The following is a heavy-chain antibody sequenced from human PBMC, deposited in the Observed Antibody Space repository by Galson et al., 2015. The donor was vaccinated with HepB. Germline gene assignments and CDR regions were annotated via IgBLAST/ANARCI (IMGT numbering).Heavy chain of an antibody. CDR2: ISWGSNYI. CDR1: RFTFSRFT. D-gene: IGHD1-26*01. V-gene: IGHV3-21*01. Sequence: SLRLSCAASRFTFSRFTMNWVRHVPGKGLEWVSSISWGSNYIYYADSVKGRFTISRDNAKNSLFLQVSSLRVEDTAVYYCARQVGFTSGSYDYWGQGTLVTVSS. J-gene: IGHJ4*02. CDR3: ARQVGFTSGSYDY.